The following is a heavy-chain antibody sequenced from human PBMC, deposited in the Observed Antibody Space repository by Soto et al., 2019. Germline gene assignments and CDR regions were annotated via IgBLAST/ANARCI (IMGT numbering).Heavy chain of an antibody. D-gene: IGHD6-13*01. CDR1: GNSICSVSYY. J-gene: IGHJ6*02. CDR2: IYYSGST. Sequence: SETLSLTCTVSGNSICSVSYYWGWIRQPPGKGLEWIGSIYYSGSTYYNPSLKSRVTISVDTSKNQFSLKLSSVTAADTAVYYCASMYSSSWYDGYYYYGMDVWGQGTTVT. V-gene: IGHV4-39*01. CDR3: ASMYSSSWYDGYYYYGMDV.